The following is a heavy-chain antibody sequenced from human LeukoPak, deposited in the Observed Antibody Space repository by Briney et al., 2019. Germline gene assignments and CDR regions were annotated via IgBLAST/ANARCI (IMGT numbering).Heavy chain of an antibody. V-gene: IGHV1-8*01. D-gene: IGHD3-3*01. CDR3: AKNYDFWSGYCYSMDV. CDR1: GYTFTSYD. CDR2: MNPNSGNT. Sequence: ASVKVSCKASGYTFTSYDINWVRQATGQGLEWMGWMNPNSGNTGYAQKFQGRVTMTRNTSISTAYMELSSLRSEDTAVYYCAKNYDFWSGYCYSMDVWGQGTTVTVSS. J-gene: IGHJ6*02.